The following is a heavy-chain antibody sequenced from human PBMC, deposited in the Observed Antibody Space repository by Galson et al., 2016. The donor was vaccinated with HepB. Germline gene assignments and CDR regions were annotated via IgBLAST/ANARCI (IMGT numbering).Heavy chain of an antibody. J-gene: IGHJ4*02. Sequence: SLRLSCAASGFIFSSYGMHWVRQAPGKGLEWVAVISFDGSNKYYADSVKGRFTISRDNSKNTLYLQMNSLRHEDTALYYCAKGGEGGGTCLDYLGQGTLVTVSS. V-gene: IGHV3-30*18. D-gene: IGHD2-15*01. CDR3: AKGGEGGGTCLDY. CDR2: ISFDGSNK. CDR1: GFIFSSYG.